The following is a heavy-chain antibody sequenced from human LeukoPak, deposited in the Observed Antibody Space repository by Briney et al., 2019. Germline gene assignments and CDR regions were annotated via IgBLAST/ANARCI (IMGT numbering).Heavy chain of an antibody. V-gene: IGHV5-51*01. CDR2: IYFGDSDT. CDR3: ARQISAAGDWVFDY. J-gene: IGHJ4*02. Sequence: GESLKISCKASGYNFADYWIGRVRQMPGKGLEWMGIIYFGDSDTRYSPSFQGQVTISADKSISTAYLQWSSLKASDTAMYYCARQISAAGDWVFDYWGQGTLVTVSS. CDR1: GYNFADYW. D-gene: IGHD2-21*01.